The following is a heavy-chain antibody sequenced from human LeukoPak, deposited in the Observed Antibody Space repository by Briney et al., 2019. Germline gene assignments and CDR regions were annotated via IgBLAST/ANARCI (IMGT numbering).Heavy chain of an antibody. CDR1: GGSISSYY. CDR3: ASLGVAGYSYGVDY. D-gene: IGHD5-18*01. V-gene: IGHV4-59*01. J-gene: IGHJ4*02. Sequence: SETLSLTCTVSGGSISSYYWSWIRQPPGKGLEWVRYIYYSGRSNYNPSLKGRATISVDTSKNQFSLNLCSVTAADTAVYYCASLGVAGYSYGVDYLGQGTLVTVSS. CDR2: IYYSGRS.